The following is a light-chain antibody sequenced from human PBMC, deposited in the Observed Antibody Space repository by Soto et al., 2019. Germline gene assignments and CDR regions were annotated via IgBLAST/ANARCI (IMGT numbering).Light chain of an antibody. CDR3: QHYNSLYT. CDR2: KAS. V-gene: IGKV1-5*03. Sequence: DIQMTQSPSTLSASVGDRVTITCRASKSISSGLAWYQQKPGKAPKLLIYKASSLESGVPSRFSGSGSGTEFTLTISSLHPDDFATYYCQHYNSLYTFGQGTKLEIK. J-gene: IGKJ2*01. CDR1: KSISSG.